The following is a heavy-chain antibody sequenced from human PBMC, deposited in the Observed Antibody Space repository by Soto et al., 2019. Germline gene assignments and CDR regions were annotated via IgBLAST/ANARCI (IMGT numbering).Heavy chain of an antibody. CDR3: ARTTTVTTWYYFDY. Sequence: EVQLVESGGGLVKPGGSLRLSCAASGFTFSSYSMNWVRQAAGQGLEWVSSISRSSSYIYYADSVKGRFTISRDNAKNSLDLQMNSLRAEDTAVYYCARTTTVTTWYYFDYWGQGTLVTVSS. D-gene: IGHD4-17*01. CDR1: GFTFSSYS. J-gene: IGHJ4*02. CDR2: ISRSSSYI. V-gene: IGHV3-21*01.